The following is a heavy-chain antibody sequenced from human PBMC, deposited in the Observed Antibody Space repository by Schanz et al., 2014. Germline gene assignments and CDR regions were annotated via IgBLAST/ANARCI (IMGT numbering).Heavy chain of an antibody. D-gene: IGHD1-26*01. V-gene: IGHV3-30*02. Sequence: QVQLVESGGGVVQRGGSLRLSCAASGFIFSNYGMHWVRQAPGKGLEWVAFIWSDGSRTYHAESVKGRFTISRDNSRNSLYLQMHRLRDEDTALSYCAKVVASGPTTGPFDPWGQGTLVTVSS. CDR1: GFIFSNYG. CDR2: IWSDGSRT. J-gene: IGHJ5*02. CDR3: AKVVASGPTTGPFDP.